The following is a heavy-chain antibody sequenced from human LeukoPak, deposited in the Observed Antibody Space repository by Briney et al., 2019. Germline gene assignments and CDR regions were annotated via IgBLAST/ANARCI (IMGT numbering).Heavy chain of an antibody. CDR2: IHNDGSSP. Sequence: PGWSLRLSCAASGFIFNNYWMHWVRQAPEKGLVWVARIHNDGSSPDYADSVRGRFTISRDNAKNTLYLQMNSLRVEDTAVYYCARAGDLGGHWGQGTLVIVSS. V-gene: IGHV3-74*01. J-gene: IGHJ4*02. D-gene: IGHD4-23*01. CDR1: GFIFNNYW. CDR3: ARAGDLGGH.